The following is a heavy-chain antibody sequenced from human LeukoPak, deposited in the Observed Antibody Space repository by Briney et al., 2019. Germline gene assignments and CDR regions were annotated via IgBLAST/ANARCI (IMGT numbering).Heavy chain of an antibody. CDR1: GGSFSGHY. V-gene: IGHV4-34*01. CDR3: ARGRVVGHFDY. D-gene: IGHD2-21*01. J-gene: IGHJ4*02. CDR2: INHSGST. Sequence: SETLSLTCAVYGGSFSGHYWSWIRQPPGKGLEWIGEINHSGSTNYNPSLKSRVTISVDTSKNQFSLKLSSVTAADTAVYYCARGRVVGHFDYWGQGTLVTVSS.